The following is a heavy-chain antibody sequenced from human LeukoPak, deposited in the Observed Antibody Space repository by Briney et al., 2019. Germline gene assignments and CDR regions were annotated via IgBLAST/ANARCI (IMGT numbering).Heavy chain of an antibody. CDR3: AKFVDYGDYPNWFDP. D-gene: IGHD4-17*01. Sequence: GGSLRLSCAASGFTFSSYAMSWVRQAPGKGLEWVSAISGSGGSTYYADSVKGRFTISRDNSKNTLYLQMNSLRAEDTAVYYCAKFVDYGDYPNWFDPWGQGTLVTVSS. CDR2: ISGSGGST. J-gene: IGHJ5*02. CDR1: GFTFSSYA. V-gene: IGHV3-23*01.